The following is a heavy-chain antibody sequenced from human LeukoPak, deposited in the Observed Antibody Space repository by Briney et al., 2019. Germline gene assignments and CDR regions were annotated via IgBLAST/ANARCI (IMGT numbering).Heavy chain of an antibody. Sequence: GGSLRLSCAASGFSFSSHGFHWVRQAPGKGLEWVAVIWYDGSKKYYADSVKGRFTISRDDSKNTLYLQMNSLRAEDTAVYYCARDLGNWNYGSCYFDPWGQRTLVTVSS. CDR1: GFSFSSHG. J-gene: IGHJ5*02. CDR3: ARDLGNWNYGSCYFDP. CDR2: IWYDGSKK. V-gene: IGHV3-33*01. D-gene: IGHD1-7*01.